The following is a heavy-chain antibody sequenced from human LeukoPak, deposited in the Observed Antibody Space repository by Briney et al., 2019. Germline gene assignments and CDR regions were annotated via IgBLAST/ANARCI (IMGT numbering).Heavy chain of an antibody. J-gene: IGHJ4*02. CDR3: AKGGYSYGYFDY. CDR1: GFTFSSYG. V-gene: IGHV3-23*01. CDR2: INSNSGNT. D-gene: IGHD5-18*01. Sequence: GGSLRLSCAASGFTFSSYGMSWGRQAPGKGLEWVSVINSNSGNTFYADSVKGRFTISRDNSKNTLYLQMNSLRDEDTAVYYCAKGGYSYGYFDYWGQGILVTVSS.